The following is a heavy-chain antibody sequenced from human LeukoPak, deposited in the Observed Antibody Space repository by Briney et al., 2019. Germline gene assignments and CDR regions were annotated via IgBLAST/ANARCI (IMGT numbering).Heavy chain of an antibody. CDR3: ARVKLSNVLLYGMDV. D-gene: IGHD2-15*01. CDR2: IYYSGST. CDR1: GGPISSGGYY. J-gene: IGHJ6*02. V-gene: IGHV4-31*03. Sequence: PSETLSLTCTVSGGPISSGGYYWSWIRQHPGKGLEWIGYIYYSGSTYYNPSLKSRVTISVDTSKNQFSLKLSSVTAADTAVYYCARVKLSNVLLYGMDVWGQGTTVTVSS.